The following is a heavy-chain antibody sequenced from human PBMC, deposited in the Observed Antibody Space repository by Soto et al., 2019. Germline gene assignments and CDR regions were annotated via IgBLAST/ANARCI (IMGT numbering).Heavy chain of an antibody. CDR1: GFTFSSYW. CDR3: ARGIRNYYGVDG. CDR2: INSDWSST. J-gene: IGHJ6*02. V-gene: IGHV3-74*01. D-gene: IGHD5-18*01. Sequence: EVQLVESGGGLVQPGGSLRLSCAASGFTFSSYWMHWVRQAPGKGLLWVSRINSDWSSTSYADSVKGRFTISRDNAQNRLYLQMSSLRAEDTAVEYCARGIRNYYGVDGWGQGTTVTVSS.